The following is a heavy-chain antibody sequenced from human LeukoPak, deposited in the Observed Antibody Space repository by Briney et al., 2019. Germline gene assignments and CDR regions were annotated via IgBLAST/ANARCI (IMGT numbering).Heavy chain of an antibody. V-gene: IGHV3-15*01. CDR1: GFAFNDAW. CDR2: IKSKIDSETT. J-gene: IGHJ4*02. Sequence: GGSLRLSCAASGFAFNDAWMSWVRQAPGKGLEWVGRIKSKIDSETTDYAAPVKGRFTISRHNSKNTLYLQMNSLRAEDTAVYYCARGVPSGSYGFDYWGQGTLITVSS. D-gene: IGHD1-26*01. CDR3: ARGVPSGSYGFDY.